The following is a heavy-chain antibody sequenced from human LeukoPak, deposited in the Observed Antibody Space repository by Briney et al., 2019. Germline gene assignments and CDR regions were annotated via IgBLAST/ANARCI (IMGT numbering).Heavy chain of an antibody. D-gene: IGHD3-22*01. CDR1: GFTFSSYA. CDR3: AKRRYDSCGYTP. Sequence: GGSLRLSCAASGFTFSSYAMSSVRQAPGKGLEWVSAISGSGGSTYYADSVKGRFTISRDNSKNTLYLQMNSLRAEDTAVYYCAKRRYDSCGYTPWGQGTLVTVSS. CDR2: ISGSGGST. J-gene: IGHJ4*02. V-gene: IGHV3-23*01.